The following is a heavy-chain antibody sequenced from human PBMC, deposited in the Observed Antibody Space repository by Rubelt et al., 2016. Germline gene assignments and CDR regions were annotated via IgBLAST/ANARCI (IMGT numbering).Heavy chain of an antibody. CDR1: GGSISSGGYY. J-gene: IGHJ5*02. Sequence: QVQLQESGPGLVKPSQTLSLTCTVSGGSISSGGYYWSWIRQPPGKGLEWIGEINHSGKTNYHPSPKGRDPLSVDTHKNQFVLKLSSVTAADTAVYYCARAPGRGGDQNWFDPWGQGTLVTVSS. D-gene: IGHD3-16*01. CDR2: INHSGKT. V-gene: IGHV4-31*03. CDR3: ARAPGRGGDQNWFDP.